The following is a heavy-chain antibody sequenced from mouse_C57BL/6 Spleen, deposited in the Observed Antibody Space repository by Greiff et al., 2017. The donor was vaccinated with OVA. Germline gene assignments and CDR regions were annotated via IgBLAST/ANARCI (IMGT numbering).Heavy chain of an antibody. CDR3: ARGGIPLRRPTSMDY. CDR2: IWSGGST. D-gene: IGHD2-12*01. J-gene: IGHJ4*01. CDR1: GFSLTSYG. V-gene: IGHV2-2*01. Sequence: QVQLQQSGPGLVQPSQSLSITCPVSGFSLTSYGVHWVRQSPGKGLEWLGVIWSGGSTDYNAAFISRLSISKDNAKSQVVFKMNRLQAEDTAIYYGARGGIPLRRPTSMDYWGQGTSVTVSS.